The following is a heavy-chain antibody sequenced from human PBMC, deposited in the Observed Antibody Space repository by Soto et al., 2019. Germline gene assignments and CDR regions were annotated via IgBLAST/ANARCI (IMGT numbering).Heavy chain of an antibody. CDR2: ISAYNGNT. J-gene: IGHJ5*02. V-gene: IGHV1-18*04. Sequence: GASVKVSCKASGYTFTSYGISWVRQAPGQGLEWMGWISAYNGNTNYAQKLQGRVTMTTDTSTSTAYMELRSLRSDDTAVYYCARAYCGGDCYRNWFDPWGQGTLVTSPQ. CDR1: GYTFTSYG. CDR3: ARAYCGGDCYRNWFDP. D-gene: IGHD2-21*02.